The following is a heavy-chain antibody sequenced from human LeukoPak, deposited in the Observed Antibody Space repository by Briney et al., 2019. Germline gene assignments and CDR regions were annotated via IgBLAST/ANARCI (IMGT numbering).Heavy chain of an antibody. V-gene: IGHV4-59*01. Sequence: SETLSLTCTVSGGSISSYYWSWIRQPPGKGLEWIGYIYYSGSTNYNPSLKSRVTISVDTSKNQFSLKLSSVTAADTAVYYCASPQFSSSWYGDYWGQGTLVTVSS. CDR2: IYYSGST. CDR1: GGSISSYY. J-gene: IGHJ4*02. CDR3: ASPQFSSSWYGDY. D-gene: IGHD6-13*01.